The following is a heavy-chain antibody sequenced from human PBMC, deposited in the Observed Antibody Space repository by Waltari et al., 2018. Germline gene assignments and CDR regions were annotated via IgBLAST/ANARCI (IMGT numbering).Heavy chain of an antibody. CDR1: GRSISSSY. J-gene: IGHJ4*02. D-gene: IGHD4-4*01. CDR2: IYYSGST. V-gene: IGHV4-59*01. Sequence: QVQLQESGPGLVKPSETLSRTCTVSGRSISSSYCSWLRQPPGKGLEWIGYIYYSGSTNYNPSLKSRVTISVDTSKNQFSLKLSSVTAADTAVYYCARDSGLQGVDYWGQGTLVTVSS. CDR3: ARDSGLQGVDY.